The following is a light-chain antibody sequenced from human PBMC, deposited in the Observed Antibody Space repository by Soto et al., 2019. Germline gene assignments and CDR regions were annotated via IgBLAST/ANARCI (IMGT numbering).Light chain of an antibody. J-gene: IGLJ2*01. V-gene: IGLV1-44*01. CDR1: SSNIGSST. CDR2: SNN. Sequence: HSVLTQPPSASGTPGQRVTISCSGSSSNIGSSTVNWYQHLPGTAPKLLIYSNNARSSGVPDRFSGSKSGTSASLAISGLQSEDEADYYCAAWDDSLNGVEFGGGTQLTVL. CDR3: AAWDDSLNGVE.